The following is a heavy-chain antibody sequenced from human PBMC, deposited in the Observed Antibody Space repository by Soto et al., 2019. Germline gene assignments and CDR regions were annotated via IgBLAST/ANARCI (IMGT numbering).Heavy chain of an antibody. Sequence: GESLKISCKVSGYTFTNSWIGWVRQTSGKGLEYMGIIHPGDSDTRYSPSFQGQVTISADKSLSTAYLQWSSLRAEDTAVYYCAKVHGSGNYHNFPDYWGQGTLVTVSS. J-gene: IGHJ4*02. CDR1: GYTFTNSW. CDR3: AKVHGSGNYHNFPDY. CDR2: IHPGDSDT. D-gene: IGHD3-10*01. V-gene: IGHV5-51*01.